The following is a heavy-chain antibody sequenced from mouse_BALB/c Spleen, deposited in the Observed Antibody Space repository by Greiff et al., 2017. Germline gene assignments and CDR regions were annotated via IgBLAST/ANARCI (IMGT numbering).Heavy chain of an antibody. V-gene: IGHV1-7*01. D-gene: IGHD4-1*01. Sequence: QVQLQQSGAELAKPGASVKMSCKASGYTFTSYWMHWVKQRPGQGLEWIGYINPSTGYTEYNQKFKDKATLTADKSSSTAYMQLSSLTSEDSAVYYCARFPNWGFDYWGQGTTLTVSS. CDR1: GYTFTSYW. CDR2: INPSTGYT. CDR3: ARFPNWGFDY. J-gene: IGHJ2*01.